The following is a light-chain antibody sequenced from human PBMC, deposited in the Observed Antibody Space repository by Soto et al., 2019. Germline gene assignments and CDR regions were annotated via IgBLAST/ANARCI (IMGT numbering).Light chain of an antibody. V-gene: IGLV1-40*01. CDR1: SSNIGAGYD. CDR3: QSYGSSLSVI. CDR2: YNT. J-gene: IGLJ2*01. Sequence: QSVLTQPPSVSGAPGQRVTISCTGNSSNIGAGYDVHWYQQFPGTAPKLVIYYNTNRPSGVPDRFSGSKSDTSASLAITGLQAEDGADYYCQSYGSSLSVIFGGGTQLTVL.